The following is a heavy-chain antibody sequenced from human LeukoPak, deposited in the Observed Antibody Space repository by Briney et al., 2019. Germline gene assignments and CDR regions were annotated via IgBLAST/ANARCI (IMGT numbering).Heavy chain of an antibody. CDR2: IYYSGST. V-gene: IGHV4-30-4*08. CDR3: ASAIVGATHYFDY. CDR1: GGSISSGDYY. J-gene: IGHJ4*02. Sequence: SETLSLTCTVSGGSISSGDYYWSWIRQPPGEGLEWIGYIYYSGSTYYNPSLKSRVTISVDTSKNQFSLKLSSVTAADTAVYYCASAIVGATHYFDYWGQGTLVTVSS. D-gene: IGHD1-26*01.